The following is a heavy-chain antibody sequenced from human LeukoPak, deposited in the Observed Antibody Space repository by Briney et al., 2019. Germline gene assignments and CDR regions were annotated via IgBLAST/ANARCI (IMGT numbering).Heavy chain of an antibody. J-gene: IGHJ5*01. CDR3: ARATQRYCSGTTCFPYWFDT. CDR1: GGSMTNYF. V-gene: IGHV4-4*09. Sequence: SGTLSLTRTVSGGSMTNYFWNWIRQSPGKGLEWIGYTHTSGSPDYSHSLKSRVTMSLDTSKNQFSLMLSSVTAADTAVYFCARATQRYCSGTTCFPYWFDTWGQGTLVTVSS. CDR2: THTSGSP. D-gene: IGHD2-2*01.